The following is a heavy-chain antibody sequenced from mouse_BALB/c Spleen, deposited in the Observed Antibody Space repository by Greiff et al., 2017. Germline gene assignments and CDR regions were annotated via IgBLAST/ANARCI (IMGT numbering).Heavy chain of an antibody. Sequence: EVQLQQSGAELVKPGASVKLSCTASGFNIKDTYMHWVKQRPEQGLEWIGRIDPANGNTKYDPKFQGKATITADTSSNTAYLQLSSLTSEDTAVYYCARARRQSAMDYWGQGTSVTVSS. J-gene: IGHJ4*01. CDR3: ARARRQSAMDY. D-gene: IGHD2-12*01. CDR2: IDPANGNT. V-gene: IGHV14-3*02. CDR1: GFNIKDTY.